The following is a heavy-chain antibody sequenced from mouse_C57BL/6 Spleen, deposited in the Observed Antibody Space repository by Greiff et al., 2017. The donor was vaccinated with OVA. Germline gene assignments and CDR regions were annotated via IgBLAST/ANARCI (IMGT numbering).Heavy chain of an antibody. CDR1: GYTFTDYY. CDR2: INPNNGGT. Sequence: VQLQQSGPELVKPGASVKISCKASGYTFTDYYMNWVKQSHGKSLEWIGDINPNNGGTSYNQKFKGKATLTVDKSSSKAYMELRSLTSEDSAVYYWARFRDTTVVANYFDYWGQGTTLTVSS. CDR3: ARFRDTTVVANYFDY. V-gene: IGHV1-26*01. D-gene: IGHD1-1*01. J-gene: IGHJ2*01.